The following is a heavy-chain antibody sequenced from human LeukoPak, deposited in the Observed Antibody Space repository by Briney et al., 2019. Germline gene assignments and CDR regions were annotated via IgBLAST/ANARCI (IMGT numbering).Heavy chain of an antibody. Sequence: PGGSLRLSCAASGFTFSSYAMHWVRQAPGKGLEWVAVISYDGSNKYYADSVKGRFTISRDNSKNTLYLQMNSLRAEDTAVYYCARVLGYDSSGYFDYWGQGTLVTVSS. V-gene: IGHV3-30*04. CDR2: ISYDGSNK. J-gene: IGHJ4*02. CDR1: GFTFSSYA. CDR3: ARVLGYDSSGYFDY. D-gene: IGHD3-22*01.